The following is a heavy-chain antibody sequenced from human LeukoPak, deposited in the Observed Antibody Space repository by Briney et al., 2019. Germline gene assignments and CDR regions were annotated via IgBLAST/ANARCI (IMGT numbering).Heavy chain of an antibody. CDR3: ARDYSSGWPNFDY. Sequence: GASVKVSCKASGYTFTSYGISWVRQAPGQGLQWMGWISTYNGNTNYAQKVQGRVTMTTDTSTSTAYMELRSLRSDDTAVYYCARDYSSGWPNFDYWGQGTLVTVSS. D-gene: IGHD6-19*01. V-gene: IGHV1-18*01. J-gene: IGHJ4*02. CDR2: ISTYNGNT. CDR1: GYTFTSYG.